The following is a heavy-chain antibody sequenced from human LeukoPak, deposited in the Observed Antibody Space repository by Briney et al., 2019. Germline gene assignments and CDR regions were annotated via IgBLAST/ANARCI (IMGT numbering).Heavy chain of an antibody. CDR2: IYTSGST. CDR3: ARTRRSNYDSSGYYRRNWFDP. J-gene: IGHJ5*02. Sequence: PSETLSLTCTVSGGSISSYYWSWIRQPAGKGLEWIGRIYTSGSTNYNPSLKSRVTMSVDTSKNQFSLKLSSVTAADTAVYYCARTRRSNYDSSGYYRRNWFDPWGQGTLVTVSS. V-gene: IGHV4-4*07. CDR1: GGSISSYY. D-gene: IGHD3-22*01.